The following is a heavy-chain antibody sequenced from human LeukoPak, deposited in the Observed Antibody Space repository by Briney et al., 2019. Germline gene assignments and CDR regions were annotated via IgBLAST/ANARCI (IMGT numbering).Heavy chain of an antibody. V-gene: IGHV4-39*07. CDR2: IYYSGST. J-gene: IGHJ1*01. D-gene: IGHD3-22*01. CDR3: ARSRITMIVVFWH. CDR1: GGSISSSSYY. Sequence: PSETLSLTCTVSGGSISSSSYYWGWIRQPPGKGLEWIGSIYYSGSTYYNPSLKSRVTISVDTSRNQFSLKLSSVTAADTAVYYCARSRITMIVVFWHWGQGTLVTVSS.